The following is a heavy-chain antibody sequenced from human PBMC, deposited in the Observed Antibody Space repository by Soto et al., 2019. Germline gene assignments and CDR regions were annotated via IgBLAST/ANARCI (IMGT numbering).Heavy chain of an antibody. V-gene: IGHV1-69*13. D-gene: IGHD3-10*01. CDR1: GGTFSSYA. CDR3: ARGGRALWCGELLSGGNDY. CDR2: IIPIFGTA. J-gene: IGHJ4*02. Sequence: ASVKVSCKASGGTFSSYAISWVRQAPGQGLEWMGGIIPIFGTANYAQKFQGRVTITADESTSTAYMELSSLRSEDTAVYYCARGGRALWCGELLSGGNDYWGQGTLVTVSS.